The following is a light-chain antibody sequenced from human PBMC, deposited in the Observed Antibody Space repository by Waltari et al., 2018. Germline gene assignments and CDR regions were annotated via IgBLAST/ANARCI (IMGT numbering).Light chain of an antibody. J-gene: IGKJ4*01. Sequence: EIVLTQSPVTLSLSPGERATLSCRASQSVSDFLAWYQQKPGQAPRLLIYDASIRATGIPARFSGSGSGTNFTLTISSLEPEDFAVYYGQQRSNWPPLTFGGGTKVEIK. V-gene: IGKV3-11*01. CDR2: DAS. CDR3: QQRSNWPPLT. CDR1: QSVSDF.